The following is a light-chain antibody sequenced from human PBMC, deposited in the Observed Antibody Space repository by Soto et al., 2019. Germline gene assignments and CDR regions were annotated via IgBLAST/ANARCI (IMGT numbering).Light chain of an antibody. V-gene: IGLV4-69*01. CDR3: QTWDAGTVV. CDR2: LNSDGSH. J-gene: IGLJ3*02. CDR1: SRHRNYA. Sequence: QAVLTQSPSASASLGASVKLTCTLSSRHRNYAIAWHQQQPEKGPRYLMKLNSDGSHTKGDGIPDRFSGSSSGTERYLTISTLQSEDEADYYCQTWDAGTVVFGGGTQLTVL.